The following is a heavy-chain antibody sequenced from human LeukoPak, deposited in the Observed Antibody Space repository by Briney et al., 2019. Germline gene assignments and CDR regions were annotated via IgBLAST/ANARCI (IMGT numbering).Heavy chain of an antibody. CDR1: GFSFGSYA. CDR3: AREYCGGDCGGMDG. CDR2: IWYDGSYK. V-gene: IGHV3-33*01. Sequence: GGSLRLSCAASGFSFGSYAMHWVCQAPDKGLEWVPVIWYDGSYKYYGDSVKGRFTISRDNSKNTLYLQMNSLRVEDTAMYYCAREYCGGDCGGMDGWGQGTTVTVS. J-gene: IGHJ6*02. D-gene: IGHD2-21*02.